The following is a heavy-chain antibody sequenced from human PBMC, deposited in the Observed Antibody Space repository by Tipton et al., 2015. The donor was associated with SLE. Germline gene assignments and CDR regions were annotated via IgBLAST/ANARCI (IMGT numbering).Heavy chain of an antibody. D-gene: IGHD6-6*01. Sequence: TLSLTCSVSGGSIKSASHYWAWIRQPPGKGLEWIGTVSYGGTTHYNPSLKSRVTISVITSKNQFSLKVNSVTAADTAVYYCARTLAAQIDYWGQGTLVTVSS. J-gene: IGHJ4*02. V-gene: IGHV4-39*01. CDR1: GGSIKSASHY. CDR3: ARTLAAQIDY. CDR2: VSYGGTT.